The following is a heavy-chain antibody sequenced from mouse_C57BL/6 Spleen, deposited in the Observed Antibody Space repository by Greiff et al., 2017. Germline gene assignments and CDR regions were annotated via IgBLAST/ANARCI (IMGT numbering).Heavy chain of an antibody. CDR2: IYPRSGNT. CDR1: GYTFTSYG. J-gene: IGHJ3*01. CDR3: LYGSSPWCAY. Sequence: QVQLKQSGAELARPGASVKLSCKASGYTFTSYGISWVKQRTGQGLEWIGEIYPRSGNTYYNEKFKGKATLTADKSSSTAYMELRSLTSEDSAVYFCLYGSSPWCAYWGQGTLGTVSA. V-gene: IGHV1-81*01. D-gene: IGHD1-1*01.